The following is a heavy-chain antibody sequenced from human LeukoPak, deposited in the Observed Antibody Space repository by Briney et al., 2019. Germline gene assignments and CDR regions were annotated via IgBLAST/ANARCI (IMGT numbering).Heavy chain of an antibody. CDR2: IWYDGSNK. Sequence: PGRSLRLSCAASGFTFSSYGMHWVRQAPGKGLEWVAVIWYDGSNKYYADSVKGRFTISRDNAKNSLYLQMNSLRAEDTAVYYCARERIAAICGFDYWGQGTLVTVSS. CDR3: ARERIAAICGFDY. CDR1: GFTFSSYG. D-gene: IGHD6-13*01. V-gene: IGHV3-33*01. J-gene: IGHJ4*02.